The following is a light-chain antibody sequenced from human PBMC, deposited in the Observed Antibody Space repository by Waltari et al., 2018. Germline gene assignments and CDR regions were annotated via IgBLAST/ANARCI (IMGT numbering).Light chain of an antibody. CDR3: QQFYSLPVT. Sequence: SVLYGCNNKNYVACYQQKPGQPPKLLFYWASTRESGVPDRVSGSGSGTDSSLTISSLQAEDVAVYYCQQFYSLPVTFGGGTNVEIK. CDR1: SVLYGCNNKNY. CDR2: WAS. J-gene: IGKJ4*01. V-gene: IGKV4-1*01.